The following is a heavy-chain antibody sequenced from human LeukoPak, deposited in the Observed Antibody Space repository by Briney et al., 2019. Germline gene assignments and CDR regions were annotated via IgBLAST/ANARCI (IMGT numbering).Heavy chain of an antibody. Sequence: GASVKVSCKASGGTFSSYAISWVRQAPGQGLEWMGGIIPIFGTANYAQKFQGRVTVTTDESTSTAYMELRSLRSDDTAVYYCARDLPYSGRYGDYWGQGTLVTVSS. CDR1: GGTFSSYA. CDR3: ARDLPYSGRYGDY. J-gene: IGHJ4*02. CDR2: IIPIFGTA. V-gene: IGHV1-69*05. D-gene: IGHD1-26*01.